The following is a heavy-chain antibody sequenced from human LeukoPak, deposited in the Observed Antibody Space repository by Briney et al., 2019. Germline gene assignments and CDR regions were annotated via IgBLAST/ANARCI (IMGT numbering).Heavy chain of an antibody. V-gene: IGHV4-61*02. J-gene: IGHJ4*02. CDR3: ARAGYYYDSTGYTDFDY. CDR1: GGSISSSSSY. D-gene: IGHD3-22*01. CDR2: IHTSGST. Sequence: SETLSLTCSVSGGSISSSSSYWSWIRQPAGEGLEWIGRIHTSGSTSYNPSLKSRVSMSVDKSKNQFSLKLSSVTAADTAVYYCARAGYYYDSTGYTDFDYWGQGILVTVSS.